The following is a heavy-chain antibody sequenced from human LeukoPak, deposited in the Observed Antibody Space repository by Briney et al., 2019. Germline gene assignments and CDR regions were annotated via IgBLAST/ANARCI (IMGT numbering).Heavy chain of an antibody. D-gene: IGHD5/OR15-5a*01. J-gene: IGHJ2*01. CDR2: IYYSGST. V-gene: IGHV4-31*03. Sequence: SQTLSLSCTVSGDSISSGGFYWSWIRQHPGKGLEWIGYIYYSGSTYYNPSLKSRVTISVDTSKKQFSLKLSSVTAADTAVYYCARAVSEYWYFGLWGRGTLVTVSS. CDR1: GDSISSGGFY. CDR3: ARAVSEYWYFGL.